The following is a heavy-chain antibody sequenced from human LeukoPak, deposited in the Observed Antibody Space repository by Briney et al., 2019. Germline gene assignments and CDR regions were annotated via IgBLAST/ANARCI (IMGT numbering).Heavy chain of an antibody. D-gene: IGHD1-26*01. CDR2: IYPGDSDT. CDR3: ARRAVGATQGSYYFDY. Sequence: GESLKISCKGSGYSFTSNWIGWVRQMPGKGLEWMGIIYPGDSDTRYSPSFQGQVTISADKSISTAYLQWSSLKASDTAMYYCARRAVGATQGSYYFDYWGQGTLVTVSS. J-gene: IGHJ4*02. CDR1: GYSFTSNW. V-gene: IGHV5-51*01.